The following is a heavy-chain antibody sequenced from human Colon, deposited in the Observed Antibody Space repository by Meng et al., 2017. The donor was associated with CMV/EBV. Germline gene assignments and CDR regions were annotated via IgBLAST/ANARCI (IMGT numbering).Heavy chain of an antibody. CDR3: TRGRIASAGNWLDP. D-gene: IGHD6-13*01. CDR1: GFPFTSFT. Sequence: SWATSGFPFTSFTITWVRQAPGQGLQWVSSIKGDTETAFYADSVKGRFTISRDNTKNSVYLHLTALRGDDTALYYCTRGRIASAGNWLDPWGQGTLVTVSS. CDR2: IKGDTETA. V-gene: IGHV3-21*01. J-gene: IGHJ5*02.